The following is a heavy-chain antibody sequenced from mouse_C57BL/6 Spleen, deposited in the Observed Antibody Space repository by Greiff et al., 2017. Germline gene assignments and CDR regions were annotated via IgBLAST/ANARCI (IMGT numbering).Heavy chain of an antibody. CDR3: AREGYWVGAHHYAMDY. Sequence: VQLQQPGAELVRPGSSVKLSCKASGYTFTSYWMHWVKQRPIQGLEWIGNIDPSDSETHYNQKFKDKATLTVDKSSSTAYMQLSSLTSEGSAVYYCAREGYWVGAHHYAMDYWGQGTTVTVSS. V-gene: IGHV1-52*01. CDR1: GYTFTSYW. CDR2: IDPSDSET. J-gene: IGHJ4*01. D-gene: IGHD1-1*01.